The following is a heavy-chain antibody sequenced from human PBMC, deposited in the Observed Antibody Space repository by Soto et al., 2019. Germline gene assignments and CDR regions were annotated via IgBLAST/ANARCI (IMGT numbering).Heavy chain of an antibody. D-gene: IGHD2-2*01. CDR1: GYTFTSYG. V-gene: IGHV1-18*01. CDR2: ISAYNGNT. J-gene: IGHJ4*02. Sequence: ASVKVSCKASGYTFTSYGISWVRQAPGQGLEWMGWISAYNGNTNYAQKLQGRVTMTTDTSTSTAYMELRSLRSDDTAVYYCARGPCSSTSCDFSSDSYYFDYWGQGTLVTVSS. CDR3: ARGPCSSTSCDFSSDSYYFDY.